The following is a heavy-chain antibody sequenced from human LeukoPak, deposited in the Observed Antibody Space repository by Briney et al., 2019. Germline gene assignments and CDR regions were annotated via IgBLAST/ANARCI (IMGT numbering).Heavy chain of an antibody. CDR2: ISGSGDNT. CDR1: GFTFSSYW. Sequence: GGSLRLSCAASGFTFSSYWMHWVRPAPGKGLEWVSGISGSGDNTYYADSVKGRFTISRDNSKNTLSLQMNSLRAEDTAVFYCARGLAYYYDSSAYFLDFWGQGTLVTVSS. CDR3: ARGLAYYYDSSAYFLDF. V-gene: IGHV3-23*01. J-gene: IGHJ4*02. D-gene: IGHD3-22*01.